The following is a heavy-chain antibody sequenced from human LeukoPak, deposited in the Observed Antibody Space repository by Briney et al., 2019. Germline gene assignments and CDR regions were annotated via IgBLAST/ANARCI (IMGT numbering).Heavy chain of an antibody. CDR2: ISAGGENT. CDR3: AKPHYGSGYNS. J-gene: IGHJ4*02. V-gene: IGHV3-23*01. CDR1: GFTFTSYA. D-gene: IGHD3-3*02. Sequence: GGSLRLFCAASGFTFTSYAMSWIRQAPGKGLEWVSAISAGGENTYYADSVKGRFTISRDNSRNTLYLQMNSLRAEDTAVYHCAKPHYGSGYNSWGQGTLVTVSS.